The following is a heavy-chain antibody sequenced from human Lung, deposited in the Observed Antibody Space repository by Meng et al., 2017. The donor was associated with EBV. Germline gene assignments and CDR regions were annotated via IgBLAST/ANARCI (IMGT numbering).Heavy chain of an antibody. CDR3: ASDCGGDCYSLIDY. CDR2: IYYSGST. J-gene: IGHJ4*02. V-gene: IGHV4-61*03. Sequence: QVKLQEAGPGLVKPSETLSLTCSVSGDSVSSSTYYWSWIRQPSGKGLEWTGYIYYSGSTIYNPSLQSRVTISLDTSRNHFSLSLSAVSAADTAVYYCASDCGGDCYSLIDYWGRGTLVTVSS. CDR1: GDSVSSSTYY. D-gene: IGHD2-21*01.